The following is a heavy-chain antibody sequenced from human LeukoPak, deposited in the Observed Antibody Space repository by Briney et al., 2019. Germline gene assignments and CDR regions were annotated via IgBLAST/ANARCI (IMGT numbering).Heavy chain of an antibody. CDR3: AREDVVVPAAILSYYYYMDV. J-gene: IGHJ6*03. D-gene: IGHD2-2*01. CDR2: IYTSGST. CDR1: GGSISSGSYY. Sequence: SQTLSLTCTVSGGSISSGSYYWSWIRQPAGKGLEWIGRIYTSGSTNYNPSLKSRVTISVDTSKNQFSLKLSSVTAADTAVYYCAREDVVVPAAILSYYYYMDVWGKGTTVTVSS. V-gene: IGHV4-61*02.